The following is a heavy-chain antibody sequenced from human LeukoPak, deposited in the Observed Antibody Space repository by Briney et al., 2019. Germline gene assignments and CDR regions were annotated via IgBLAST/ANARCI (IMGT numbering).Heavy chain of an antibody. Sequence: GGSLRLSCAASGFTFSSYAMSWVRQAPGKGREWVSAISGSGGSTFYADPVKGRFTISRDNSKNTLYLQMNGLRAEDTAVYYCAKDYDYVYDYWGQGTLVTVSS. V-gene: IGHV3-23*01. D-gene: IGHD3-16*01. J-gene: IGHJ4*02. CDR2: ISGSGGST. CDR1: GFTFSSYA. CDR3: AKDYDYVYDY.